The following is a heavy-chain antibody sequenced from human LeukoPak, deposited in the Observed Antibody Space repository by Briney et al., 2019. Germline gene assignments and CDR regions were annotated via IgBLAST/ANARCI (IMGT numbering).Heavy chain of an antibody. CDR1: GFTFSSYA. V-gene: IGHV3-30*02. CDR2: IRYDGNNK. D-gene: IGHD4-23*01. CDR3: AKGDDYGANTRLPKFNWFDP. Sequence: PGGSLRLSCAASGFTFSSYAMHWVRQAPGKGLEWVAFIRYDGNNKNYADSAKGRFTISRDNSKDTLYLQMNSPRAEDTAVYYCAKGDDYGANTRLPKFNWFDPWGQGTLVTVSS. J-gene: IGHJ5*02.